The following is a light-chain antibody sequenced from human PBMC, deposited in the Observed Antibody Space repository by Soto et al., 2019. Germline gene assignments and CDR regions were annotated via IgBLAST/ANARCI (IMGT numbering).Light chain of an antibody. CDR2: AAS. J-gene: IGKJ4*01. V-gene: IGKV1-39*01. CDR1: QSISDN. CDR3: QQSSGTPPT. Sequence: DIQMTQSPSSLSASVGDRVTITCRASQSISDNLNWYQHKPGTAPNLLIYAASSLQSGVPSRFSGSGSGTDFTLTISSLQPEDFVTYYCQQSSGTPPTFGGGTKVEIK.